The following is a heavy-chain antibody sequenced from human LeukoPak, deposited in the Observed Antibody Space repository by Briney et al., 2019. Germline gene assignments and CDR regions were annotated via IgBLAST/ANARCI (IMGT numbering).Heavy chain of an antibody. D-gene: IGHD5-24*01. CDR2: IFYNVYT. J-gene: IGHJ4*02. CDR1: GGSISSYY. Sequence: PSETLSLTCSVSGGSISSYYWTWIRQSPGKGLEYVAYIFYNVYTDYNPSLKSRVSVSVDTSKKQVSLKLSSVTAADTAVYYCARDGYNHNALDYWGQGTLVTVSS. V-gene: IGHV4-59*12. CDR3: ARDGYNHNALDY.